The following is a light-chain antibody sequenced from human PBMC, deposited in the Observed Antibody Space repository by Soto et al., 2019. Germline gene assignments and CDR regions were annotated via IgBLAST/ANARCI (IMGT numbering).Light chain of an antibody. J-gene: IGKJ3*01. CDR1: QSVSS. CDR2: DAS. Sequence: EIVLTQSPATLSLSPGERATLSCRASQSVSSLAWYQQKPGQAPRLLIYDASTRATGIPARFSGSGSGTDFTLTISSLEPEDFAVYYCQQRRNWPPIFTFVPGTKVDIK. CDR3: QQRRNWPPIFT. V-gene: IGKV3-11*01.